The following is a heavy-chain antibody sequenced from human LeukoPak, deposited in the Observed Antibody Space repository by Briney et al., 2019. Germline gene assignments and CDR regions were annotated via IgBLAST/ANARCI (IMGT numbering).Heavy chain of an antibody. CDR1: GFTFINYW. J-gene: IGHJ4*02. V-gene: IGHV3-7*01. CDR3: ATSRTKVDY. CDR2: IKQDGSEK. Sequence: PGGSLRLSCAASGFTFINYWMSWVRQAPGKVLEWVASIKQDGSEKYYVDSVKGRFTISRDNAKNSVYLQMDSLRVEDTALYYCATSRTKVDYWGQGSLVTVSS.